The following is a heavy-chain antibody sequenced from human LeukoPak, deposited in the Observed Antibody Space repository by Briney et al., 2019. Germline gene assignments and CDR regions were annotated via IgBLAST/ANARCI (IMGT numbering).Heavy chain of an antibody. V-gene: IGHV1-2*06. J-gene: IGHJ4*02. CDR1: GYTFTGYY. D-gene: IGHD2-2*01. Sequence: ASVKVSCKASGYTFTGYYMHWVRQAPGQGLEWMGRINPNSGGTNYAQKFQGRVTMTRDTSISTAYMELSRLRSDDTAVYYCARMEDCSSTSCLDYWGQGTLVTVSS. CDR2: INPNSGGT. CDR3: ARMEDCSSTSCLDY.